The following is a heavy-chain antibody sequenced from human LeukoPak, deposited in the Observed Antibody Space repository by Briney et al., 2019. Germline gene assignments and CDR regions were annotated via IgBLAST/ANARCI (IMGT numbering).Heavy chain of an antibody. Sequence: GGSLRLSCAASGFTVSSKYMSWVRQAPGKGLEWVSYISSVSSIIYYADSVKGRFTISRDNAKNSLYLQMKSLRDEDTAVYYCARDVTFSSSWFNSVGFDYWGQGTLITVSS. J-gene: IGHJ4*02. D-gene: IGHD6-13*01. CDR3: ARDVTFSSSWFNSVGFDY. V-gene: IGHV3-48*02. CDR1: GFTVSSKY. CDR2: ISSVSSII.